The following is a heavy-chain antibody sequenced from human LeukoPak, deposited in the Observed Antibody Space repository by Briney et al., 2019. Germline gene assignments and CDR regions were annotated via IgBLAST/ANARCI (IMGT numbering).Heavy chain of an antibody. CDR2: IYYSGST. V-gene: IGHV4-30-4*01. CDR3: ARDKSGYGDFDY. CDR1: GGSISSGDYY. D-gene: IGHD6-25*01. Sequence: SETLSLTCTVSGGSISSGDYYWSWIRQPPGKGLEWIGYIYYSGSTYYNPSLKSRVTISVDTSKNQFSLKLSSVTAADTAVYYCARDKSGYGDFDYWGQGTLVTVSS. J-gene: IGHJ4*02.